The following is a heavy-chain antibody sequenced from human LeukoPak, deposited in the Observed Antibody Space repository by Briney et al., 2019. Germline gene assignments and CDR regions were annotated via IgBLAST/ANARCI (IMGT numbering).Heavy chain of an antibody. J-gene: IGHJ4*02. CDR2: MNPNSGNT. V-gene: IGHV1-8*03. D-gene: IGHD3-10*01. CDR3: ARDNSIGRVATGLVRY. CDR1: GYTFTSYD. Sequence: GASVKVSCKASGYTFTSYDINWVRQATGQGLEWMGWMNPNSGNTGYAQKFQGRVTITRNTSISTAYMELSSLRSDDTAVYYCARDNSIGRVATGLVRYWGQGTLVTVSS.